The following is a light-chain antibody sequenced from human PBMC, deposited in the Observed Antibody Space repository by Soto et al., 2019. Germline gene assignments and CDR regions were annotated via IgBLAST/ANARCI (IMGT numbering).Light chain of an antibody. J-gene: IGKJ1*01. CDR1: RDISNF. Sequence: DIQMTQFPSSLSASVGDRVTVTCRASRDISNFLAWYQQKPGEVPHLLIYAAYTLASGVPSRFSGSASGTDFTLTIASLQPEDVATYYCQRYNNLPPWKFGQGTTVEI. CDR3: QRYNNLPPWK. V-gene: IGKV1-27*01. CDR2: AAY.